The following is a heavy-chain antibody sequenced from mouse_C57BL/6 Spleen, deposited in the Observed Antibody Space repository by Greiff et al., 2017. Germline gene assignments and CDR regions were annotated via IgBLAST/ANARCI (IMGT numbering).Heavy chain of an antibody. CDR2: IDPENGDT. CDR1: GFNIKDDY. Sequence: VQLQQSGAELVRPGASVKLSCTASGFNIKDDYMHWVKQRPEQGLEWIGWIDPENGDTEYASKFQGKATITADTSSNTAYLQLSSLTSEDTAVYYCTTRDGYYVDAMDYWGQGTSVTVSS. V-gene: IGHV14-4*01. CDR3: TTRDGYYVDAMDY. J-gene: IGHJ4*01. D-gene: IGHD2-3*01.